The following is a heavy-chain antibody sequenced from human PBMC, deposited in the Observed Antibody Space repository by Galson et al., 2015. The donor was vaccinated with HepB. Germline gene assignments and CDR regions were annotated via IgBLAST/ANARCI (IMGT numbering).Heavy chain of an antibody. V-gene: IGHV1-18*04. Sequence: PVKVSCKASGFAFTNFGISWARQVPGQGLEWMGWINTYNGNTAYAQKVQERVTMTADTSTTTANMELRSLRSDDTAIYYCVRDAQRFLDWLLSDIEVFDIWGQGTMVTVSA. D-gene: IGHD3/OR15-3a*01. CDR1: GFAFTNFG. CDR3: VRDAQRFLDWLLSDIEVFDI. J-gene: IGHJ3*02. CDR2: INTYNGNT.